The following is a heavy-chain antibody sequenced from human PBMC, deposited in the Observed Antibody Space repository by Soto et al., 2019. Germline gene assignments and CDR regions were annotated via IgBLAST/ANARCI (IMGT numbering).Heavy chain of an antibody. Sequence: SETLSLTCSVSGGSTSSYYWTWIRQPPGRGLEWLGFVSKNGDTKYNPSLKSRVTIWADTAKSQFSLRLRSVTAADTAVYYCARVAAFWSNYVYYYSGMDVWGQGTTVTVSS. J-gene: IGHJ6*02. CDR1: GGSTSSYY. CDR3: ARVAAFWSNYVYYYSGMDV. D-gene: IGHD3-10*01. V-gene: IGHV4-59*01. CDR2: VSKNGDT.